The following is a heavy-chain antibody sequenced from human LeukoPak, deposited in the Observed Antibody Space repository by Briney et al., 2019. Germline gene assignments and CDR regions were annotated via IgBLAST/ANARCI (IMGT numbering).Heavy chain of an antibody. CDR3: EDGIRYSSGYAIDY. V-gene: IGHV3-33*01. CDR1: GFTFSSYG. J-gene: IGHJ4*02. Sequence: GGSLRLSCAASGFTFSSYGMHWVRQAPGKGLEWVAVIWSDGSNKYYADSVKGRFTISRDNSKNTLYLQMNSLRVEDTFLFQGEDGIRYSSGYAIDYWGQGTLVTVSS. CDR2: IWSDGSNK. D-gene: IGHD6-19*01.